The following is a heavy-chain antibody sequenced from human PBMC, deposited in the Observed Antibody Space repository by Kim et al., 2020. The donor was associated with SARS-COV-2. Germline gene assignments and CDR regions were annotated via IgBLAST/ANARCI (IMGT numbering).Heavy chain of an antibody. Sequence: KFQGRVTITRDTSASTAYMELSSLRSEDTAVYYCARRALSGAFDIWGQGTMVTVSS. CDR3: ARRALSGAFDI. D-gene: IGHD3-10*01. V-gene: IGHV1-3*01. J-gene: IGHJ3*02.